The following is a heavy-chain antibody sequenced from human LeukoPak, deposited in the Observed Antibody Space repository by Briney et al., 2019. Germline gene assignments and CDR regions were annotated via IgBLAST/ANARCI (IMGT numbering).Heavy chain of an antibody. CDR1: GFTFSSYW. CDR3: AELGITMIGGV. J-gene: IGHJ6*04. Sequence: GGSLRLSCAASGFTFSSYWMHWVRQAPGKGLVWVSRINSDGSSTRYADSVKGRFSISRDNAKNTLYLQMNSLRAEDTAVYYCAELGITMIGGVWGKGTTVTISS. D-gene: IGHD3-10*02. CDR2: INSDGSST. V-gene: IGHV3-74*01.